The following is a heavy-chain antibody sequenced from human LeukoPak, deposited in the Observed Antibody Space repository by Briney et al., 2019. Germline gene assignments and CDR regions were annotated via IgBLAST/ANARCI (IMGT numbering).Heavy chain of an antibody. J-gene: IGHJ5*02. CDR1: GYTFTSYG. D-gene: IGHD2-2*01. CDR2: ISAYNGNT. V-gene: IGHV1-18*01. CDR3: ARARLIVVVPWFDP. Sequence: ASVKVSCKASGYTFTSYGISWVRQAPGQGLEWMGWISAYNGNTNYAQKLQGRVTMTTDTSTSTAYMELRSLRSDDTAVYYCARARLIVVVPWFDPWGQGTLVTVSS.